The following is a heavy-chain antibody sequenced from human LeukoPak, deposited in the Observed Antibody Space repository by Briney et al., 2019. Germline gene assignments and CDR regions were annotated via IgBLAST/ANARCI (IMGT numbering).Heavy chain of an antibody. CDR1: GFTFSSYA. D-gene: IGHD3-10*01. Sequence: PGGSLRLSCAASGFTFSSYAMSWVRQAPGKGLEWVSAISGSGGSTYYADSVKGRFTISRDNSKNTLYLQMNSLRAEDTAVYYCAKALEYYYGSGSYHASTQKGNNWFDPWGQGTLVTVSS. J-gene: IGHJ5*02. V-gene: IGHV3-23*01. CDR3: AKALEYYYGSGSYHASTQKGNNWFDP. CDR2: ISGSGGST.